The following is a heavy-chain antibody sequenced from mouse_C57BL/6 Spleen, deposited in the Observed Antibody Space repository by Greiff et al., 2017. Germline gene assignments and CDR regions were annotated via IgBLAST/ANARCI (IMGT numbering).Heavy chain of an antibody. J-gene: IGHJ4*01. Sequence: VKLMESGAELMKPGASVKLSCKATGYTFTGYWIEWVKQRPGHGLEWIGEILPGSGSTNYNEKFKGKDTFTADKSSNTAYMQLSSLTTEDSAIYYCARAITTVVATDYAMDYWGQGTSVTVSS. CDR2: ILPGSGST. D-gene: IGHD1-1*01. CDR3: ARAITTVVATDYAMDY. CDR1: GYTFTGYW. V-gene: IGHV1-9*01.